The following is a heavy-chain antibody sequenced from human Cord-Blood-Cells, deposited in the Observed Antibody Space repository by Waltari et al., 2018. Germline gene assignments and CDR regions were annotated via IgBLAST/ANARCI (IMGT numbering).Heavy chain of an antibody. CDR3: ATLLFGELLYYFDY. CDR1: GYTLTELS. Sequence: QVQLVQSGAEVKKPGASVKVSCKVSGYTLTELSMHWVRQAPGKGLEWMGGFRPEDDETIYAQKFQGRVTMTEDKSTDIAYMELSSLRSEDTAVYYCATLLFGELLYYFDYWGQGTLVTVSS. J-gene: IGHJ4*02. D-gene: IGHD3-10*02. V-gene: IGHV1-24*01. CDR2: FRPEDDET.